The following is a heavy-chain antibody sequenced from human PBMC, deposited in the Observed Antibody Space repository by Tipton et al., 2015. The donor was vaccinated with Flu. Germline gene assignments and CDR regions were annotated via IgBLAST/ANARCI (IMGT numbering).Heavy chain of an antibody. CDR2: ISDSGDAI. Sequence: QLVQSGGGLVKPGGSLRLSCGAAGFAFSDYYMTWIRQAPGKGLEWVSYISDSGDAIYYADSVKGRFTISRDNTKNSLYLQMNSLRAEDTALYYCARDVSGYQSGFDYWGQGTQVTVSS. D-gene: IGHD5-12*01. V-gene: IGHV3-11*01. CDR1: GFAFSDYY. J-gene: IGHJ4*02. CDR3: ARDVSGYQSGFDY.